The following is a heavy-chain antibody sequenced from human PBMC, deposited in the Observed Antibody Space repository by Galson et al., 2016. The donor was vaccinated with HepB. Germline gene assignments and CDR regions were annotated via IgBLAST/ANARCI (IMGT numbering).Heavy chain of an antibody. D-gene: IGHD5-18*01. V-gene: IGHV4-59*13. Sequence: ETLSLTCTVSGGSISSYYRSWIRQPPGKGLEWLGYSYYSGSTSYNPSLKSRVTISVDKSKNQFYLRLSSVTAADTAVYYCARDPGYSYGYGHYYYGMDVWGQGTTVTVSS. CDR1: GGSISSYY. CDR3: ARDPGYSYGYGHYYYGMDV. J-gene: IGHJ6*02. CDR2: SYYSGST.